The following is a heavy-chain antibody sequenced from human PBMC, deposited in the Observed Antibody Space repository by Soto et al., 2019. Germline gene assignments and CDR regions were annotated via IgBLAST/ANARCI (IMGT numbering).Heavy chain of an antibody. Sequence: LSLTCTVSGGSISSSSYYWGWIRQPPGKGLEWIGSIYYSGSTYYNPSLKSRVTISVDTSKNQFSLKLSSVTAADTAVYYCARVGTTGTTGYDAFDIWGQGTMVTVSS. CDR2: IYYSGST. CDR1: GGSISSSSYY. J-gene: IGHJ3*02. CDR3: ARVGTTGTTGYDAFDI. V-gene: IGHV4-39*07. D-gene: IGHD1-1*01.